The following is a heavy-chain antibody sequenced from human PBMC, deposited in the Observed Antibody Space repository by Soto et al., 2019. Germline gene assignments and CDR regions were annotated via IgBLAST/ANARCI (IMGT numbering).Heavy chain of an antibody. CDR2: TYCRSKWYN. Sequence: PSQTLSLTCAISGDSVSSNSAAWNWIRQSPSRGLEWLGRTYCRSKWYNDYAVSVKSRITINPDTSKNQFSLQLNSVTPEDTAVYYCARSSQAEGRYCSSTSCYTSWFDPWGQGTLVTVSS. CDR3: ARSSQAEGRYCSSTSCYTSWFDP. CDR1: GDSVSSNSAA. V-gene: IGHV6-1*01. D-gene: IGHD2-2*02. J-gene: IGHJ5*02.